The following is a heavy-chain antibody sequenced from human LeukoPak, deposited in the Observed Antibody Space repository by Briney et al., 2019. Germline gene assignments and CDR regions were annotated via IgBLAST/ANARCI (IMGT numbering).Heavy chain of an antibody. J-gene: IGHJ5*02. Sequence: PSETLSLTCAVHGGSFSGYYWSWIRQPPGKGLEWIGEINHSGSTNYNPSLKSRATISVDTSKNQFCLKLSSVTAADTAVYYCARVLIPLFNWFDPWGQGTLVTVSS. CDR1: GGSFSGYY. D-gene: IGHD3-16*01. V-gene: IGHV4-34*01. CDR2: INHSGST. CDR3: ARVLIPLFNWFDP.